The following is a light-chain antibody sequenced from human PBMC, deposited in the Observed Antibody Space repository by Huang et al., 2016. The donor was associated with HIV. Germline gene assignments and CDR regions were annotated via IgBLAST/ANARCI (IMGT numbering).Light chain of an antibody. Sequence: DIQMTQSPSSVSASVGDRISFTCRASQDINRCLAWYQQKPGKAPKLLIYAASTLQGGVPSRFSGRVSGTGFSLTINNLQPEDFATYFCQQAVSLPLTFGGGTKVEIK. CDR3: QQAVSLPLT. CDR1: QDINRC. CDR2: AAS. V-gene: IGKV1-12*01. J-gene: IGKJ4*01.